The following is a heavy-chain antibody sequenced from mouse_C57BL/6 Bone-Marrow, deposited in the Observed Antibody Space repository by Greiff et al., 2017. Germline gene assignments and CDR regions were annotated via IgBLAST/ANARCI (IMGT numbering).Heavy chain of an antibody. D-gene: IGHD2-1*01. CDR1: GFNINDDY. CDR3: SSLDGNYFDF. Sequence: VQLQQSGAELVRPGASVKMSCTASGFNINDDYIHWVKQRPEQGLEWIGWIDPESGDTEYASKFKGKATITSDTSSNTAYLQLSSLTSEDTAVYYCSSLDGNYFDFWGQGTPLTVAS. CDR2: IDPESGDT. J-gene: IGHJ2*01. V-gene: IGHV14-4*01.